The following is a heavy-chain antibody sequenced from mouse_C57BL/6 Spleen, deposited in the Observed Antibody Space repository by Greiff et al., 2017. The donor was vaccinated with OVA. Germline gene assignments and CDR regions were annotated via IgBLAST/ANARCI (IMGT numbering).Heavy chain of an antibody. J-gene: IGHJ2*01. D-gene: IGHD1-1*01. V-gene: IGHV14-4*01. CDR1: GFNIKDDY. Sequence: EVKLQESGAELVRPGASVKLSCTASGFNIKDDYMHWVKQRPEQGLEWIGWIDPENGDTEYASKFQGKATITADTSSNTAYLQLSSLTSEDTAVYYCTTRDYYGSSYDYWGQGTTLTVSS. CDR3: TTRDYYGSSYDY. CDR2: IDPENGDT.